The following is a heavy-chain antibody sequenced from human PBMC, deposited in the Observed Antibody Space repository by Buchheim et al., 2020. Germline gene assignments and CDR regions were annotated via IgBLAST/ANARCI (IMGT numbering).Heavy chain of an antibody. V-gene: IGHV4-34*01. J-gene: IGHJ6*02. Sequence: QVQLQQWGAGLLKPSETLSLTCAVYGGSFSGYYWSWIRQPPGKGLEWIGEINHSGSTNYNPSLKSRVTISVDTSKNQLSLKLSSVTAADTAVYYCARRKQQLVRYYYYYYGMDVWGQGTT. CDR2: INHSGST. CDR3: ARRKQQLVRYYYYYYGMDV. CDR1: GGSFSGYY. D-gene: IGHD6-13*01.